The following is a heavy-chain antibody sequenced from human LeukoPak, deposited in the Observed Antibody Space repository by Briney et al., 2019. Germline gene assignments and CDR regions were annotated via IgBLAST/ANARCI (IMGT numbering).Heavy chain of an antibody. Sequence: PGGSLRLSCAGSGFTFRSYAMSWVRRSPVKGLEWVSAISDSGDGTYYADSVKARFTISRDNSKNTLYLQMNSLRAEDTAVYYCAKEGGNYYGSSGYYYRTRFWDYWGQGTLVTVSS. CDR3: AKEGGNYYGSSGYYYRTRFWDY. CDR2: ISDSGDGT. D-gene: IGHD3-22*01. V-gene: IGHV3-23*01. J-gene: IGHJ4*02. CDR1: GFTFRSYA.